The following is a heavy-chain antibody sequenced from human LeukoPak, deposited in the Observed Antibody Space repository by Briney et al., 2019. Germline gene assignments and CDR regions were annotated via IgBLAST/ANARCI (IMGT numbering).Heavy chain of an antibody. CDR2: IRSKTNNYAT. D-gene: IGHD3-22*01. Sequence: QPGGSLRLSCAASGFTFSGSAMHWVRQASGKGLEWVGQIRSKTNNYATTYAASVKGRFTISRDESKNTAYLQMNSLKNEDTAVYYCTTDHLLITMIVGPLNVWGKGTTVTVSS. V-gene: IGHV3-73*01. CDR1: GFTFSGSA. CDR3: TTDHLLITMIVGPLNV. J-gene: IGHJ6*04.